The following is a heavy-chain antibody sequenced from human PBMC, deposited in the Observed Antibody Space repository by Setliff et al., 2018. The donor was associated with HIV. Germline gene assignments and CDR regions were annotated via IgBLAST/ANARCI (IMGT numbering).Heavy chain of an antibody. CDR2: IYTSGST. CDR1: GGSISSSSYY. J-gene: IGHJ3*02. D-gene: IGHD3-10*01. V-gene: IGHV4-61*02. Sequence: TLSLTCTASGGSISSSSYYWSWIRQPAGKGLEWIGRIYTSGSTNYNPSLKSRVTISVDTSKNQFSLKLSSVTAADTAVYCCARIIMPRGGAFDIWGQGTMVTVSS. CDR3: ARIIMPRGGAFDI.